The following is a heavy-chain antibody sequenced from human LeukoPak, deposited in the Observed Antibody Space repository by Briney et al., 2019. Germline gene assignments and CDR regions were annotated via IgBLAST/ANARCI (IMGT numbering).Heavy chain of an antibody. CDR3: ARGGGTVEESNAFDI. D-gene: IGHD4-23*01. V-gene: IGHV4-4*02. CDR1: GGSISSSNW. J-gene: IGHJ3*02. Sequence: PSGTLSLTCAVSGGSISSSNWWSWVRQPPGKGLEWIGEIYHSGSTNYNPSLKSRVTISVDKSKNQFSLKLSSVTAADTAVYYCARGGGTVEESNAFDIWGQGTMVSVSS. CDR2: IYHSGST.